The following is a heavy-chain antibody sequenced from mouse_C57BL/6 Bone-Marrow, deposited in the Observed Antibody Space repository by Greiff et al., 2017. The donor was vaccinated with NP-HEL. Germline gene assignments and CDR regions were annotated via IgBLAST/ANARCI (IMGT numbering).Heavy chain of an antibody. Sequence: EVMLVESGGGLVKPGGSLKLSCAASGFTFSDYGMHWVRQAPEKGLEWVAYISSGSSTIYYADTVKGRFTISRDNAKNTLFLQMTSLRSEDPAMYYCAKSRWAMDYWGQGTSVTVSS. V-gene: IGHV5-17*01. CDR3: AKSRWAMDY. CDR2: ISSGSSTI. CDR1: GFTFSDYG. J-gene: IGHJ4*01. D-gene: IGHD1-1*01.